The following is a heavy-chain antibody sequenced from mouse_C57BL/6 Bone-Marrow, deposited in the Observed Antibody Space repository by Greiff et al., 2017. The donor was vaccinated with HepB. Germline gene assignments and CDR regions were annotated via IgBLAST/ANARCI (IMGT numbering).Heavy chain of an antibody. D-gene: IGHD1-1*01. Sequence: QVQLQQPGAELVKPGASVKLSCKASGYTFTSYWMQWVKQRPGQGLEWIGEIDPSDSYTNYNQKFKGKATLTVDTSSSTAYMQLSSLTSEDSAVYYCARWGVITTVVATLDFDYWGQGTTLTVSS. CDR2: IDPSDSYT. CDR1: GYTFTSYW. V-gene: IGHV1-50*01. J-gene: IGHJ2*01. CDR3: ARWGVITTVVATLDFDY.